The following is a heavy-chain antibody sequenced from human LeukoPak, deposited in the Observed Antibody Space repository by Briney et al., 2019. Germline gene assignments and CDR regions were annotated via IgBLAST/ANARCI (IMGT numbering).Heavy chain of an antibody. CDR3: ARPTAARVGYCSSTSCYGLGY. J-gene: IGHJ4*02. D-gene: IGHD2-2*01. Sequence: SVKVSCKASGGTFSSYAISWVRQAPGHGLEWMGRIIPILGIANYAQKFQGRVTITADKSTSTAYMELSSLRSEDTAVYYCARPTAARVGYCSSTSCYGLGYWGQGTLVTVSS. CDR1: GGTFSSYA. CDR2: IIPILGIA. V-gene: IGHV1-69*04.